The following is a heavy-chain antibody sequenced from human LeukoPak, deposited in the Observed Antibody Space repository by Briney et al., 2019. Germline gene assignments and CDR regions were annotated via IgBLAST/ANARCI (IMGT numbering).Heavy chain of an antibody. CDR1: GGTFSSYA. Sequence: SVKVSCKASGGTFSSYAISRVRQAPGQGLEGMGGIIPIFGTANYAQKFQGRVTITADESTSTAYMELSSLRSEDTAVYYCATGNYYDFWSGYRYFDYWGQGTLVTVSS. J-gene: IGHJ4*02. V-gene: IGHV1-69*13. CDR3: ATGNYYDFWSGYRYFDY. D-gene: IGHD3-3*01. CDR2: IIPIFGTA.